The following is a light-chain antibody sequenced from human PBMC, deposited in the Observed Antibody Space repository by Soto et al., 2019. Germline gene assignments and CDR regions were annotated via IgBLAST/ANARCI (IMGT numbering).Light chain of an antibody. CDR1: SSDVGSYNL. CDR2: EVS. Sequence: SVLTQPASVSGSPGQSITISCTGTSSDVGSYNLVSWYQQIPGKAPKLMIYEVSKRPSGVSTRFSGSKSGNTASLTISGLQAEDEADYFCYSYAGSSTYVFGTGTRSPS. V-gene: IGLV2-23*02. CDR3: YSYAGSSTYV. J-gene: IGLJ1*01.